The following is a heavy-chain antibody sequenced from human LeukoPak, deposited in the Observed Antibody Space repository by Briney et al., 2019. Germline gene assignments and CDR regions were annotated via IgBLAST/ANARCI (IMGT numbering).Heavy chain of an antibody. CDR2: ISSNSSYR. V-gene: IGHV3-21*01. J-gene: IGHJ4*02. CDR1: GFIFSSYS. D-gene: IGHD4-17*01. CDR3: AREGPYGYYFVY. Sequence: GGSLRLSCAASGFIFSSYSMNWVRKAPGKRLEWVSSISSNSSYRYYADSVKGRFTISRDNAKNSLYLQMNILRAEDTAVYYCAREGPYGYYFVYWGEGTVDTVST.